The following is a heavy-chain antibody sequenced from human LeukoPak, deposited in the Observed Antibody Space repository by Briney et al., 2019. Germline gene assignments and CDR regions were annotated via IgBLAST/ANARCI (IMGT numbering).Heavy chain of an antibody. CDR2: IRYNGNNQ. J-gene: IGHJ6*03. Sequence: GSLRLSCAASGFTFNNYGMHWVRQAPGKGLEWVAFIRYNGNNQYYADSGKGRFTISRDNSKNTLYLQMNSLKGDDTAVYYCAKDSAFYYIDVWGKGTTVIISS. V-gene: IGHV3-30*02. CDR3: AKDSAFYYIDV. D-gene: IGHD3-10*01. CDR1: GFTFNNYG.